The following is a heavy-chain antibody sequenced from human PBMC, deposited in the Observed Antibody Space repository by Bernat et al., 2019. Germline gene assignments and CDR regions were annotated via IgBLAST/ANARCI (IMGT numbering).Heavy chain of an antibody. CDR2: ISESGSST. Sequence: EVQLLESGGGLVQPGGSLRISCAASGFSFSINAMSWVRQAPGRGLVWVSSISESGSSTFYADSVKGRFTISRDNSKNTLYLQMNSLRAEDTAVYYCAKDDVVGARAGFDYWGQGTLVTVSS. V-gene: IGHV3-23*01. CDR1: GFSFSINA. CDR3: AKDDVVGARAGFDY. D-gene: IGHD1-26*01. J-gene: IGHJ4*02.